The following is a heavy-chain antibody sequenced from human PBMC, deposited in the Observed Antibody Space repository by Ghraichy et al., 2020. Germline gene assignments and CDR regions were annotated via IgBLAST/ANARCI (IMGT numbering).Heavy chain of an antibody. CDR1: GFTFGTYA. Sequence: GGSLRLSCAASGFTFGTYAMGWVRQAPGKGLEWVATISGGAGTNTFFGGSVEGRFTISRDTSQNTVFLQMISLRAGDTAVYYCAREHTSTWFLFDYWGQGTLVTVSS. J-gene: IGHJ4*02. V-gene: IGHV3-23*01. CDR3: AREHTSTWFLFDY. CDR2: ISGGAGTNT. D-gene: IGHD6-13*01.